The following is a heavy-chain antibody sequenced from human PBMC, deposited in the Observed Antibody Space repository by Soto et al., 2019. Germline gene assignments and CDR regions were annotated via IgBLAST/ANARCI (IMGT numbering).Heavy chain of an antibody. CDR1: GGSISSSS. Sequence: QVQLQESGPGLVKPSETLSLTCTVSGGSISSSSWSWIRQPPGKGLEWIGYIHYSGSTNYNPSLKSRATIPVDTSKNQFSLKLSSVTAAAAAVYYCARQSKLNRGIFDYWGQGTLVTVSS. V-gene: IGHV4-59*08. CDR2: IHYSGST. J-gene: IGHJ4*02. D-gene: IGHD2-15*01. CDR3: ARQSKLNRGIFDY.